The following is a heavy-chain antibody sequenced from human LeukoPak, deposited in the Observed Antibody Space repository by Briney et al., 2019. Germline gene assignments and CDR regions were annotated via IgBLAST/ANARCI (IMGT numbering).Heavy chain of an antibody. CDR1: GFTFSSYG. D-gene: IGHD3-3*01. J-gene: IGHJ5*02. CDR3: AMRITIFGVSRADWFDP. CDR2: IRYDGSNK. V-gene: IGHV3-30*02. Sequence: PGGSLRLSCAASGFTFSSYGMHWVRHAPGKGLEWVAFIRYDGSNKYYADSVKGRFTISRDNSKNTLYLQMNSLRAEDTAVYYCAMRITIFGVSRADWFDPWGQGTLVTVSS.